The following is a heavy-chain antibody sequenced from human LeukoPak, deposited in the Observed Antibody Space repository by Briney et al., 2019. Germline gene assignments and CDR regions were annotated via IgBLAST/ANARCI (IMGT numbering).Heavy chain of an antibody. CDR2: INPNSGGT. V-gene: IGHV1-2*02. Sequence: ASAKVSCKASGYTFTGYYMHWVRQAPGQGLEWMGWINPNSGGTNYAQKFQGRVTMTRDTSISTAYMELSRLRSDDTAVYYCARDVGIAARLDYWGQGTLVTVPS. D-gene: IGHD6-6*01. CDR3: ARDVGIAARLDY. J-gene: IGHJ4*02. CDR1: GYTFTGYY.